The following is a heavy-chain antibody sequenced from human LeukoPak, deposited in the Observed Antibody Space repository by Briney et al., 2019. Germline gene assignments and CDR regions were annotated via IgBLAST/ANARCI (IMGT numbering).Heavy chain of an antibody. CDR1: GFTFDDYA. V-gene: IGHV3-9*01. Sequence: GRSLRLSCAASGFTFDDYAMHWVRQAPGKGLEWVSGISWNSGSIGYADSVKGRFTISRDNSKNTLYLQMNSLRAEDTAVYYCAKANVKAVAGIYFDYWGQGTLVTVSS. D-gene: IGHD6-19*01. CDR3: AKANVKAVAGIYFDY. J-gene: IGHJ4*02. CDR2: ISWNSGSI.